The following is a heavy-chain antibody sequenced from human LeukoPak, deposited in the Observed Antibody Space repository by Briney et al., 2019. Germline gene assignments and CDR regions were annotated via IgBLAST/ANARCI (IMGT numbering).Heavy chain of an antibody. CDR2: MSSDGNKY. V-gene: IGHV3-30*04. CDR3: ARDLRGDYDFWSGRFPID. D-gene: IGHD3-3*01. Sequence: GRSLRLSCEASGFTFSHYAMHWVRQAPGKGLEWVAVMSSDGNKYYYADSVKGRFTISRDNSKDTLYLEMHSLIREDTAVYYCARDLRGDYDFWSGRFPIDWGRGTLVTVPS. CDR1: GFTFSHYA. J-gene: IGHJ4*02.